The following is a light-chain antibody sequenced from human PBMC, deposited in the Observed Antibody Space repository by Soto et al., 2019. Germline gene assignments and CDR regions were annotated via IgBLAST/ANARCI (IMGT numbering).Light chain of an antibody. CDR3: QQYNNWPPWT. Sequence: EIVLTQSPATLSLSPGERATLSCRASQSVSSYLAWYQQKPGQAPRLXXYGASTRATGIPARFSGSGSGTEFTLTISSLQSEDFAVYYCQQYNNWPPWTFGQGTKVDIK. J-gene: IGKJ1*01. CDR1: QSVSSY. V-gene: IGKV3-15*01. CDR2: GAS.